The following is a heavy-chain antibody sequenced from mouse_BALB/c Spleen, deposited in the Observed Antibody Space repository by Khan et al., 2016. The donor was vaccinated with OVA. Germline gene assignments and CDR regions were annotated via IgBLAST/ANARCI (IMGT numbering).Heavy chain of an antibody. V-gene: IGHV1-7*01. CDR1: GYTFTSYW. Sequence: QVRLQQSGAELAKPGASVKMSCKASGYTFTSYWMHWVKQRPGQGLEWIGYINPTSGYTDYHEKFKDKATLSEDKSSTTAYMQLSGLTSETAAVYYCARDRIAYWGQGTTLTVSS. CDR2: INPTSGYT. J-gene: IGHJ2*01. CDR3: ARDRIAY.